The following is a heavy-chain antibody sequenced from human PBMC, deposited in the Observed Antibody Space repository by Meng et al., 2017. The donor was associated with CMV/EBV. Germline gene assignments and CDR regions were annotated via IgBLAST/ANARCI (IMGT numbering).Heavy chain of an antibody. CDR3: ARDPIGFWSGYYKGGFFDY. V-gene: IGHV3-30*04. CDR1: GFTFSGHA. CDR2: ISYDGSNK. J-gene: IGHJ4*02. D-gene: IGHD3-3*01. Sequence: GESLKISCAASGFTFSGHALHWVRQAPGKGLEWVAVISYDGSNKYCADSVKGRFTISRDNSKNTLYLQMNSLRAEDTAVYYCARDPIGFWSGYYKGGFFDYWGQGTLVTVSS.